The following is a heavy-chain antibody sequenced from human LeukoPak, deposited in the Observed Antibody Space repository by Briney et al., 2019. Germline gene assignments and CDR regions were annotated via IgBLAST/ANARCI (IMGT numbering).Heavy chain of an antibody. CDR3: ARVVAARRWGYFDY. D-gene: IGHD2-21*01. J-gene: IGHJ4*02. CDR2: IYYSGST. V-gene: IGHV4-59*01. CDR1: GGSISSYY. Sequence: SETLSLTCTVSGGSISSYYWSWIRQPPGKGLEWIGYIYYSGSTNYNPSLKSRVTISVDTSKNQFSLKLSSVTAADTAVYYCARVVAARRWGYFDYWGQGTLVTASS.